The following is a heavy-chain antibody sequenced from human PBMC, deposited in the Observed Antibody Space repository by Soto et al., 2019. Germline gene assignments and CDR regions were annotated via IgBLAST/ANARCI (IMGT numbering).Heavy chain of an antibody. J-gene: IGHJ5*02. Sequence: ASVKVSCKASGYTFTSYDINWVRQATGQGLEWMGWMNPNSGNTGYAQKFQGRVTMTRNTSISTAYMELSSLRSEDTAVYYCARVGISITGTTTKINWFDPWGQGTLVTVSS. D-gene: IGHD1-7*01. CDR2: MNPNSGNT. CDR1: GYTFTSYD. CDR3: ARVGISITGTTTKINWFDP. V-gene: IGHV1-8*01.